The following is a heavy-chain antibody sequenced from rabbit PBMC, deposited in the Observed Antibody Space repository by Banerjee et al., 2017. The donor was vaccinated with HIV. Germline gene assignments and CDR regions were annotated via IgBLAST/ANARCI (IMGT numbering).Heavy chain of an antibody. CDR2: IYAGDNDNS. V-gene: IGHV1S40*01. Sequence: QSLEESGGDLVKPGASLTLTCKASGFVFSILYYMCWGRQAPGKGLEWIACIYAGDNDNSYYANWAKGRFTISKASSTTVTLQMTSLTAADTATYFCARDDYYSSGSNLWGPGTLVTVS. J-gene: IGHJ4*01. CDR3: ARDDYYSSGSNL. CDR1: GFVFSILYY. D-gene: IGHD4-1*01.